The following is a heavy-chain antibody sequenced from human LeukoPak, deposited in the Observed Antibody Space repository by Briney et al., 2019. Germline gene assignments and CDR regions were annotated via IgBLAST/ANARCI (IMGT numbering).Heavy chain of an antibody. CDR2: MNPNSGNT. V-gene: IGHV1-8*01. Sequence: ASVKVSCKASRYAFTSYDINWVRQATGQGLEWMGWMNPNSGNTGYAQKFQGRVTMTRNTSITTAYMELTSLRSEDTAVYYCARSPVGHNAWFDPWGQGTQVTVSS. D-gene: IGHD1-26*01. CDR1: RYAFTSYD. J-gene: IGHJ5*02. CDR3: ARSPVGHNAWFDP.